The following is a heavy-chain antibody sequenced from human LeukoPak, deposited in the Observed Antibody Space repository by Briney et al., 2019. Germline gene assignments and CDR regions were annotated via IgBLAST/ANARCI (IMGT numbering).Heavy chain of an antibody. CDR1: GGSISRNSYY. Sequence: PSETLSLTCSVSGGSISRNSYYWGWIRQPPGKGLEWIGSMHYSGSTYYDPSLKSRDTISVDTSKNQFSLNLTSVTAADTAIYYCSRESGAFCPFGYWGQGTLVIVPS. J-gene: IGHJ4*02. D-gene: IGHD1-26*01. V-gene: IGHV4-39*07. CDR2: MHYSGST. CDR3: SRESGAFCPFGY.